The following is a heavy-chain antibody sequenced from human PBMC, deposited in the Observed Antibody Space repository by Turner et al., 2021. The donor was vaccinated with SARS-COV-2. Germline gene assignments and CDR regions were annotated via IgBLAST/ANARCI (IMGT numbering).Heavy chain of an antibody. CDR3: ARQAAGQGLDY. V-gene: IGHV4-39*01. Sequence: QLQESGPGLVKPSETLSLPCTVSGGSISSSSYFWGWIRQPPTKELEWIGSIYYSGTTDSNPSLKSRVSVSIDKSKNQFSMKLTSVTAADTALYFCARQAAGQGLDYWGRGILVTVSS. CDR1: GGSISSSSYF. D-gene: IGHD3-10*01. CDR2: IYYSGTT. J-gene: IGHJ4*02.